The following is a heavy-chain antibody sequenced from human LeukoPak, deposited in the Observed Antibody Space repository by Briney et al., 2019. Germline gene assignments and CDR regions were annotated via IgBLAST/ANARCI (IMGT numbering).Heavy chain of an antibody. D-gene: IGHD3-22*01. V-gene: IGHV3-74*01. CDR3: ARESYYYDSSGYFRAFDI. CDR2: INSDGSST. CDR1: GFTVSSYW. Sequence: GGSLRLSCAASGFTVSSYWMHWVRQAPGKGLVWVSRINSDGSSTSYADSVKGRFTISRDNAKNTLYLQMNSLRAEDTAVYYCARESYYYDSSGYFRAFDIWGQGTMVTVSS. J-gene: IGHJ3*02.